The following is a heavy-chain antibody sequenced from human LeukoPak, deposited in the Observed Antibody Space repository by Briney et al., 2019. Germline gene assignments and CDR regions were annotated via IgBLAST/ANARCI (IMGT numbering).Heavy chain of an antibody. CDR3: ARDDYGDYSHDY. J-gene: IGHJ4*02. D-gene: IGHD4-17*01. Sequence: GGSLRLSCAASGFSFSSHWMHWVRQAPGKGLVWVSRINSDGSSISYADSVKGRFTISRDNAKNSLYLQMNSLRAEDTAVYYCARDDYGDYSHDYWGQGTLVTVSS. CDR1: GFSFSSHW. CDR2: INSDGSSI. V-gene: IGHV3-74*01.